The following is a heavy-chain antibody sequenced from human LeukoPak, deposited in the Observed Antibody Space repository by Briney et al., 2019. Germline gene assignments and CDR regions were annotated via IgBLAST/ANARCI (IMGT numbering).Heavy chain of an antibody. V-gene: IGHV1-24*01. CDR3: AKDLYDYGGQA. CDR1: GYTLTELS. Sequence: WASVKVSCKVSGYTLTELSMHWVRQAPGKGLEWMGGFDPEDGETIYAQKFQGRVTMTEDTSTDTAYMELSSLRAEDTAVYYCAKDLYDYGGQAWGQGTLVTVSS. CDR2: FDPEDGET. J-gene: IGHJ4*02. D-gene: IGHD4-23*01.